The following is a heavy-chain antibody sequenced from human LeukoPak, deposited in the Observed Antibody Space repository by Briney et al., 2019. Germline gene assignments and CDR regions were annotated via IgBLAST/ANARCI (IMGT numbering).Heavy chain of an antibody. CDR3: ARDGSSGRFSYFDY. CDR2: INHSGST. D-gene: IGHD6-6*01. CDR1: GGSFSGYY. V-gene: IGHV4-34*01. Sequence: SETLSLTCAVYGGSFSGYYWSWIRQPPGKGLEWIGEINHSGSTNYNPSLKSRVTISVDTSKNQFPLKLSSVTAADTAVYYCARDGSSGRFSYFDYWGQGTLVTVSS. J-gene: IGHJ4*02.